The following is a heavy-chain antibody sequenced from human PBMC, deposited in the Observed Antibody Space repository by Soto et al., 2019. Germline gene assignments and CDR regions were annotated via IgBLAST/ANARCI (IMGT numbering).Heavy chain of an antibody. CDR3: ARVMGDVSGNFWWFDL. CDR2: IYSFGNT. D-gene: IGHD3-3*01. CDR1: GGSVSSGAFY. J-gene: IGHJ5*02. V-gene: IGHV4-31*03. Sequence: QVRLQESGPGLVKPSQTLSLTCSVSGGSVSSGAFYWGWIRQSPGKGLECLGYIYSFGNTSYNPSLKSRVTISLDTSKNQFSLRLTSVIAADTAIYYCARVMGDVSGNFWWFDLWGQGTLVIVSS.